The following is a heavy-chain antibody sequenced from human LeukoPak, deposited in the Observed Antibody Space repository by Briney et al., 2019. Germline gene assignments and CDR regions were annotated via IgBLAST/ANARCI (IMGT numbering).Heavy chain of an antibody. CDR2: IYYSGST. Sequence: SETLSLTCTVSGDSISGFYWNWIRQPPGKGLEWIGYIYYSGSTNYNPSLKSRVTISVDTSKNQFSLKLSSVTAADTAVYYCARRGVLRFLEWSPDYWGQGTLVTVSS. V-gene: IGHV4-59*08. CDR3: ARRGVLRFLEWSPDY. D-gene: IGHD3-3*01. CDR1: GDSISGFY. J-gene: IGHJ4*02.